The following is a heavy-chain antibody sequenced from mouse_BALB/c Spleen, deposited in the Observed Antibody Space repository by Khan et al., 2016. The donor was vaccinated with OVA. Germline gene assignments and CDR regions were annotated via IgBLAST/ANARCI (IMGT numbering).Heavy chain of an antibody. V-gene: IGHV2-6-7*01. Sequence: QVQLKESGPGLVAPSQSLSITCTVSGFSLTGYGVNWVRQPPGKGLEWLGMIWSDGSTDYNSALKSRLNIRKDNSKSQVFLKMNGLQTDDTARYYCARELRLGGFAYWGQGTLVTVSA. CDR2: IWSDGST. D-gene: IGHD1-2*01. CDR1: GFSLTGYG. CDR3: ARELRLGGFAY. J-gene: IGHJ3*01.